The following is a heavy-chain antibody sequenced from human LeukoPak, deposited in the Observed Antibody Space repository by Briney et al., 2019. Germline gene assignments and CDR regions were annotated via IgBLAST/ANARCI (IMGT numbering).Heavy chain of an antibody. Sequence: GGSLILSCAASGLTCDDYAMHWVRQGPGKSLEWVSLINENGDIAYYGDSVRGRFTVSRDNAKNSLYLQMNSLTTEDTALYYCAKARWEPNFDYWGQGTLVTVSS. V-gene: IGHV3-43*02. CDR1: GLTCDDYA. CDR3: AKARWEPNFDY. CDR2: INENGDIA. J-gene: IGHJ4*02. D-gene: IGHD1-26*01.